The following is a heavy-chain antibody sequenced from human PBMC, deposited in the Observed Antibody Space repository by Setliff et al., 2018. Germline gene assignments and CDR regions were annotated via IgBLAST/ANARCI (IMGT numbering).Heavy chain of an antibody. J-gene: IGHJ4*02. Sequence: LTCTVSDGSLSTYYWSWIRQPPGKGLEFIGYVYYSGTANYSPSLRSRLTISVDTSKNQFSLKLRSVTAADTAVYYCARGGTFRYFDFWAREPRSPSPQ. CDR3: ARGGTFRYFDF. CDR2: VYYSGTA. D-gene: IGHD5-12*01. CDR1: DGSLSTYY. V-gene: IGHV4-59*01.